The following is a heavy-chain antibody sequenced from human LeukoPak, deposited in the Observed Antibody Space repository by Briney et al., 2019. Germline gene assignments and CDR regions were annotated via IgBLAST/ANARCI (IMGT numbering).Heavy chain of an antibody. CDR2: IYPGDSDT. Sequence: KPAESLKISCKASGYSFASYWIGLVRQMPGKGQEWMGFIYPGDSDTRYSPSFQGQVTISADKSLSTAYLQWSSLKASDTAIYYCARNRYYYDFSGYYVDYWGQGTLVTVSS. J-gene: IGHJ4*02. CDR1: GYSFASYW. D-gene: IGHD3-22*01. CDR3: ARNRYYYDFSGYYVDY. V-gene: IGHV5-51*01.